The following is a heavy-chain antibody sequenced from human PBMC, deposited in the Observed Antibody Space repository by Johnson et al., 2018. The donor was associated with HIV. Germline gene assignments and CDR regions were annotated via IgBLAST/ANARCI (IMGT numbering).Heavy chain of an antibody. Sequence: QVQLVESGGGVVQPGGSLRLSCAASGFTFSTYGMQWVRQAAGKGLEWVAFIRYDGSNKYYADSVKGRFTISRDNSKNTLYLQMNSLRAEDTAMYQCAKDSAAAGRGEAFDIWGQGTMVTVSS. CDR2: IRYDGSNK. D-gene: IGHD6-13*01. V-gene: IGHV3-30*02. CDR1: GFTFSTYG. J-gene: IGHJ3*02. CDR3: AKDSAAAGRGEAFDI.